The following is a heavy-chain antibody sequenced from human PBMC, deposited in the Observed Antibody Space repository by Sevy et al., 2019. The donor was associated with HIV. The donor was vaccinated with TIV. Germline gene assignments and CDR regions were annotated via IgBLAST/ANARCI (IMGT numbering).Heavy chain of an antibody. V-gene: IGHV3-23*01. CDR3: AKEQLGGFY. J-gene: IGHJ4*02. Sequence: QLGGSLRLSCAASGFTFISYAMSWVRQAPGKGLEWVSSISAGGGSTYYADSVKGRFTISRDNSKNTLDLQMNRLRAEDTAVYYCAKEQLGGFYWGQGTLVTVSS. CDR1: GFTFISYA. D-gene: IGHD3-16*01. CDR2: ISAGGGST.